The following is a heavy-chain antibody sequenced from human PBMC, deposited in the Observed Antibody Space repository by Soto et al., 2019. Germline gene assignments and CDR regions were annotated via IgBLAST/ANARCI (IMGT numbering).Heavy chain of an antibody. V-gene: IGHV3-7*05. D-gene: IGHD3-22*01. J-gene: IGHJ3*01. CDR3: ARENPYYYDSRAYEDAFDF. CDR1: GLTFSHYW. CDR2: IKEDGSEK. Sequence: GGSLRLSCAASGLTFSHYWMTWVRQAPGKGLEWVANIKEDGSEKYYVDSVKGRITISRRNAKNSLYLQMNSLRDEDTAVYYCARENPYYYDSRAYEDAFDFWGQGTMVTVSS.